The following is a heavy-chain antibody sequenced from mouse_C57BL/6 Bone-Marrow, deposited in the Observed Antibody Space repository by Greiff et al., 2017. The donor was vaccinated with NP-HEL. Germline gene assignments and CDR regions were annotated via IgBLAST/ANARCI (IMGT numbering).Heavy chain of an antibody. D-gene: IGHD1-3*01. CDR3: ARGRLKNYYAMDY. J-gene: IGHJ4*01. CDR1: GYTFTSYW. V-gene: IGHV1-50*01. CDR2: IDPSDSYT. Sequence: VQLQQPGAELVKPGASVKLSCKASGYTFTSYWMQWVKQRPGQGLEWIGEIDPSDSYTNYNQKFKGKATLTVDTSSSTAYMQLSSLTSEDSAVYYCARGRLKNYYAMDYWGQGTSVTVSS.